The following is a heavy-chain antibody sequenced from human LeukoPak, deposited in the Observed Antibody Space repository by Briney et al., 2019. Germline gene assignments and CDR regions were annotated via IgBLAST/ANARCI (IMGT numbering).Heavy chain of an antibody. CDR2: IYYSGST. J-gene: IGHJ4*02. D-gene: IGHD6-6*01. Sequence: SETLSLTCAVSGGSISSGDYYWSWIRQPPGKGLEWIGYIYYSGSTYYNPSLKSRLTISGDTSKNQFSLRLSSVTAADTAVYYCARGTWSSSIDYWGQGTLVTVSS. V-gene: IGHV4-30-4*01. CDR3: ARGTWSSSIDY. CDR1: GGSISSGDYY.